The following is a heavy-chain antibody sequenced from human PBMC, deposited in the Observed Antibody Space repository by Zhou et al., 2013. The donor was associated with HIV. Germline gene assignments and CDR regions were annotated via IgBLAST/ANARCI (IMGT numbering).Heavy chain of an antibody. J-gene: IGHJ5*02. CDR1: GGSITDFY. CDR3: ARDRKFGWFDP. D-gene: IGHD3-10*01. V-gene: IGHV4-4*07. Sequence: QVQLQESGPGLVKPSETLSLTCSVSGGSITDFYWSWIRQSAGKGLEWIGRLYTSGTINYNPSLKSRVTMSVDKSKNQLSLRLESVTAADTATYYCARDRKFGWFDPWGQGTPIIVSS. CDR2: LYTSGTI.